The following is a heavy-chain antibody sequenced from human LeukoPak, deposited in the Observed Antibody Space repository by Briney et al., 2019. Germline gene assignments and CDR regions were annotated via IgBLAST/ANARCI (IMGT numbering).Heavy chain of an antibody. J-gene: IGHJ4*02. CDR2: IIPILGIA. CDR3: AVAGGYCSSTSCYMEIYYY. Sequence: SVKVSCKASGGTFSSYAISWVRQAPGQGLEWMGRIIPILGIANYAQKFQGRVTITADKSTSTAYMELSSLRSEDTAVYYCAVAGGYCSSTSCYMEIYYYWGQGTLVTVSS. D-gene: IGHD2-2*02. V-gene: IGHV1-69*04. CDR1: GGTFSSYA.